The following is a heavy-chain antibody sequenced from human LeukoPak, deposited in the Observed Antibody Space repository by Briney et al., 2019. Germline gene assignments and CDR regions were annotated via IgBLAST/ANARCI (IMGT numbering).Heavy chain of an antibody. J-gene: IGHJ4*02. CDR1: GFTFSSYG. CDR2: ISYDGSNK. V-gene: IGHV3-30*18. Sequence: PGGSLRLTCAASGFTFSSYGMFWVRQAPDQGLEWVAVISYDGSNKYYADSVKGRFTISRDNSKNTLYLQMNSLRAEDTAVYYCAKDSYYYDSSGYYYDYWGQGTLVTVSS. D-gene: IGHD3-22*01. CDR3: AKDSYYYDSSGYYYDY.